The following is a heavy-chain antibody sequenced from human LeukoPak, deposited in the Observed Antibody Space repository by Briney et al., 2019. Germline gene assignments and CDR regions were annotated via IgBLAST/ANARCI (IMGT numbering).Heavy chain of an antibody. V-gene: IGHV3-7*01. J-gene: IGHJ4*02. Sequence: GGSLRLSCAASGFTFSPYWMQWVRQAPGKGLVWVANINQDGSAKNYVDSVRGRFTISRDNAKKSLYLQMSSLRVEDTAVYYCEGGDGWIIDHWGQGTLVTVSS. CDR3: EGGDGWIIDH. CDR2: INQDGSAK. D-gene: IGHD5-24*01. CDR1: GFTFSPYW.